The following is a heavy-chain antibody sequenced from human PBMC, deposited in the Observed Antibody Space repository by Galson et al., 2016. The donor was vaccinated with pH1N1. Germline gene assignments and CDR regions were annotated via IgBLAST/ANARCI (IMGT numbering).Heavy chain of an antibody. CDR1: GFKFDTFG. CDR3: ARVRFCYGGRCFSYFEN. CDR2: IWYDGRNE. V-gene: IGHV3-33*01. Sequence: SLRLSCAASGFKFDTFGMHWVRQAQGKGLEWVALIWYDGRNEDYADSVKGRFTISRDNSKSTLYLQMNSLRAEDTAVYYCARVRFCYGGRCFSYFENWGQGTLVTVSS. D-gene: IGHD4-23*01. J-gene: IGHJ4*02.